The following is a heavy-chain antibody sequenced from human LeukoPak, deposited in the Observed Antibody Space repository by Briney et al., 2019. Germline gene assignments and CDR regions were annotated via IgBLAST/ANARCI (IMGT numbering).Heavy chain of an antibody. V-gene: IGHV4-34*01. J-gene: IGHJ5*02. CDR1: GGSFSGYY. D-gene: IGHD2-8*01. CDR2: INHSGST. Sequence: LEALSLTCAVYGGSFSGYYWSWIRQPPGKGLEWIGEINHSGSTNYNPSLKSRVTISVDTSKNQFSLKLSSVTAADTAVYYCARGGGRYCTNGVCYTSSRAFLYWFDPWGQGTLVTVSS. CDR3: ARGGGRYCTNGVCYTSSRAFLYWFDP.